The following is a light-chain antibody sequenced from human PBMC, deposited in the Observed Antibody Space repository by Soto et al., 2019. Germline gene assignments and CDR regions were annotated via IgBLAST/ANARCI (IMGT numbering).Light chain of an antibody. CDR1: QSIANY. Sequence: IPMSLTQYSLSASVGDRVTITCRASQSIANYLTWYQQKPGTAPKLLIFAASSLQSGVPSGLSGSGSGTDFTLTIFCLQPEDGATYCCQHWVCPPLTFGDGTKV. V-gene: IGKV1-39*01. J-gene: IGKJ4*01. CDR2: AAS. CDR3: QHWVCPPLT.